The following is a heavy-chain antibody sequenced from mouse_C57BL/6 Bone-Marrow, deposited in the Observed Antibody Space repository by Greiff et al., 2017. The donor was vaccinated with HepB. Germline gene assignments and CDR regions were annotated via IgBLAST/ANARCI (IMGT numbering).Heavy chain of an antibody. CDR1: GYTFTSYW. D-gene: IGHD1-1*01. CDR3: ARGGRYYFIDY. Sequence: QVQLKQPGAELVKPGASVKMSCKASGYTFTSYWITWVKQRPGQGLEWIGDIYPGSGSTNYNEKFKSKATLTVDTSSSTAYMQLSSLTSEDSAVYYWARGGRYYFIDYWGQGTTLTVSS. V-gene: IGHV1-55*01. J-gene: IGHJ2*01. CDR2: IYPGSGST.